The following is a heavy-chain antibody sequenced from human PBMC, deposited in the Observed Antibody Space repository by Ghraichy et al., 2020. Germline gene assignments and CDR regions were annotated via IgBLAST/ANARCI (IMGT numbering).Heavy chain of an antibody. CDR2: SKGDGTDI. CDR1: GFSFRNYW. D-gene: IGHD1-1*01. Sequence: GGSLRLSCAASGFSFRNYWMHWVRQAPGKGPVWVAHSKGDGTDITYGDSAKGRFTISRDNVKNTLYLQMNDLRAEDTAIYYCARYMPREDYWGQGTLVTVSS. CDR3: ARYMPREDY. V-gene: IGHV3-74*01. J-gene: IGHJ4*02.